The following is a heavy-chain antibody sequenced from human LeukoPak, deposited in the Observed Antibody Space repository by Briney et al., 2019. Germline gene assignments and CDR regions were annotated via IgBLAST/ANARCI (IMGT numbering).Heavy chain of an antibody. V-gene: IGHV3-30*02. Sequence: GGSLRLSCVGSGFTFSTYWMTWVRQAPGKGLEWVAFIRYDGNNEYYADSVKGRFTISRDNSQNTLYLQMNSLRVEDTAVYCCVKKVPAAIWATDYFDYWGQGTLVTVSS. CDR2: IRYDGNNE. J-gene: IGHJ4*02. D-gene: IGHD2-2*01. CDR1: GFTFSTYW. CDR3: VKKVPAAIWATDYFDY.